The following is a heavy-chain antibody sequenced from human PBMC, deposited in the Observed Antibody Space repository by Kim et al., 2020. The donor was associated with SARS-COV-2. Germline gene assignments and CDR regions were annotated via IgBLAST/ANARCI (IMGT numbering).Heavy chain of an antibody. CDR2: ISYDGSNK. CDR3: ARDRNYYDSSGYYYPRYYYYYGMDV. V-gene: IGHV3-30-3*01. Sequence: GGSLRLSCAASGFTFSSYAMHWVRQAPGKGLEWVAVISYDGSNKYYADSVKGRFTISRDNSKNTLYLQMNSLRAEDTAVYYCARDRNYYDSSGYYYPRYYYYYGMDVCGEGTTVTVSS. CDR1: GFTFSSYA. J-gene: IGHJ6*04. D-gene: IGHD3-22*01.